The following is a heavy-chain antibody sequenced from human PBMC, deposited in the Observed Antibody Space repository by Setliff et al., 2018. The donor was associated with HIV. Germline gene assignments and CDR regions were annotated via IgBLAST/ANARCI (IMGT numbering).Heavy chain of an antibody. J-gene: IGHJ4*02. D-gene: IGHD2-21*02. CDR2: VYYNGDT. Sequence: SETLSLTCTVSGGSISSGGYYWSWIRQHPEKGLEWIGYVYYNGDTYYNPSLKSRVTLSVDTSKNQFSLNLSSVTAADTAVYYCARAPGVTPFDHWGPGTLVIVSS. CDR1: GGSISSGGYY. V-gene: IGHV4-31*03. CDR3: ARAPGVTPFDH.